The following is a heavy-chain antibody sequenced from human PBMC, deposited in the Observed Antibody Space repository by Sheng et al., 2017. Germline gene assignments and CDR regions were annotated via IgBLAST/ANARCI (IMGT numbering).Heavy chain of an antibody. CDR1: GGSFSGYY. J-gene: IGHJ6*02. CDR2: INHSGST. Sequence: QVQLQQWGAGLLKPSETLSLTCAVYGGSFSGYYWSWIRQPPGKGLEWIGEINHSGSTNYNPSLKSRVTISVDTSKNQFSLKLSSVTAADTAVYYCARGRGLGITGTTVLVGDYYGMDVWGQGTTVTVSS. D-gene: IGHD1-7*01. CDR3: ARGRGLGITGTTVLVGDYYGMDV. V-gene: IGHV4-34*01.